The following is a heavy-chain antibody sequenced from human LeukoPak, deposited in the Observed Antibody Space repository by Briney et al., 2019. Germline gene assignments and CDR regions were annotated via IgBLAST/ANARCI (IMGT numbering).Heavy chain of an antibody. CDR3: ARGRYVTTRGGAAAGFLDY. V-gene: IGHV4-34*01. CDR1: GGSFSVHY. Sequence: SETLSLTCAVSGGSFSVHYWSWIRQPPGKGLEWIGEINQSGSTTYNPSLKSRVTLSVDTSKNQFSLTLSSVTAADTAVYYCARGRYVTTRGGAAAGFLDYWGQGTLVTVST. CDR2: INQSGST. J-gene: IGHJ4*02. D-gene: IGHD6-13*01.